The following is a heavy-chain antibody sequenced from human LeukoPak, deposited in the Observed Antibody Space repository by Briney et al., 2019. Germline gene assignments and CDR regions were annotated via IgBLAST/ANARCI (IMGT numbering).Heavy chain of an antibody. V-gene: IGHV1-2*02. CDR2: INPNSGDT. CDR3: MRYPGGDYPTDY. Sequence: ASVKVSCNASGYIFTGYYMYWVRQSPGQGLEWMGWINPNSGDTNYAQKFHGRVTMTRDTSITTVYMELSRLRSDDTAVYYCMRYPGGDYPTDYWGQGTLVTVSS. CDR1: GYIFTGYY. D-gene: IGHD2-21*02. J-gene: IGHJ4*02.